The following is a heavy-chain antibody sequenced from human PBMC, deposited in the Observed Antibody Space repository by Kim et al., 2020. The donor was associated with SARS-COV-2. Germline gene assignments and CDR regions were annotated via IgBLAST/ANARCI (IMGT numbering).Heavy chain of an antibody. Sequence: GGSLRLSCAASGFTFSSYGMHWVRQAPGKGLEWVAVIWYDGSNKYYADSVKGRFTISRDNSKNTLYLQMNSLRAEDTAVYYCARDQGGPAAILGDGRYYYYGMDVWGQGTTVTVSS. CDR3: ARDQGGPAAILGDGRYYYYGMDV. V-gene: IGHV3-33*01. D-gene: IGHD2-2*01. CDR1: GFTFSSYG. J-gene: IGHJ6*02. CDR2: IWYDGSNK.